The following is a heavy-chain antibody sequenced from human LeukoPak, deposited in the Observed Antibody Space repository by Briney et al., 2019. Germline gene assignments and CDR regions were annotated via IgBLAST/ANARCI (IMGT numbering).Heavy chain of an antibody. J-gene: IGHJ4*02. V-gene: IGHV1-2*02. Sequence: ASVKVSFKASGYTFTGYYMHWLRQAPGQELEWMGWINPNSGGTNYAQKFQGRVTMTRDTSISTAYMELSRLRSDDTAVYYCARALFMVQAFDYWGQGTLVTVSS. CDR2: INPNSGGT. CDR1: GYTFTGYY. D-gene: IGHD3-10*01. CDR3: ARALFMVQAFDY.